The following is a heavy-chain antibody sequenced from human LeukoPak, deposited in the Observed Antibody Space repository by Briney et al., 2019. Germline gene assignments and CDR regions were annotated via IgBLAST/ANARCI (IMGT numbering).Heavy chain of an antibody. CDR1: GGSISSYY. CDR2: IFYTGST. J-gene: IGHJ6*03. Sequence: SETLSLTCTVSGGSISSYYWSWIRQPPGKGLEWIGYIFYTGSTNYNPSLKSRVTISVLTSKNRFSLKLSSVTAADTAVYYCARVKIKGGITIFKEYHYMDVWGKGTTVTVSS. V-gene: IGHV4-59*01. D-gene: IGHD3-3*01. CDR3: ARVKIKGGITIFKEYHYMDV.